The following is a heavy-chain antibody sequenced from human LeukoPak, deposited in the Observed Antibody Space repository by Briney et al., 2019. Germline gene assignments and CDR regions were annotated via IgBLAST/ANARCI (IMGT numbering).Heavy chain of an antibody. V-gene: IGHV1-2*02. Sequence: ASVKVSCKASGYTFTGYYMHWVRQAPGQGLEWMGWINPNSGGTNYAQKFQGRVTMTRDTSISTAYMELSSLRSEDTAVYYCARAMRGDYAYYYYYYYMDVWGKGTTVTVSS. CDR1: GYTFTGYY. CDR2: INPNSGGT. D-gene: IGHD4-17*01. J-gene: IGHJ6*03. CDR3: ARAMRGDYAYYYYYYYMDV.